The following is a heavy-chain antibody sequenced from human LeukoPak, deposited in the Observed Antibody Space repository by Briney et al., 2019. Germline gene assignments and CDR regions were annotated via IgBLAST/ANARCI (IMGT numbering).Heavy chain of an antibody. CDR3: VKAAVTCIYFPHFDY. D-gene: IGHD5-12*01. V-gene: IGHV3-64D*06. CDR1: GFTLSSYA. CDR2: ISSNGGGT. Sequence: PGGALRLSCSASGFTLSSYAMHWVREAPGGGGEYVSDISSNGGGTYYADSVKGRFTISRDNSKNTLYLQMSSLRAEDAAVYYCVKAAVTCIYFPHFDYWGQGTLVTVSS. J-gene: IGHJ4*02.